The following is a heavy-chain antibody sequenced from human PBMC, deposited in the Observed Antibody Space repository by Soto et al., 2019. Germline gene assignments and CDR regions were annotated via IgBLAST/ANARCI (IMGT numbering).Heavy chain of an antibody. J-gene: IGHJ6*02. Sequence: PGESLKISCKGSGYSFTSYWISWVRQMPGKGLEWMGRIDPSDSYTNYSPSFQGHVTISADKSISTAYLQWSSLKASDTAMYYCECCWRVGATSSLYYGMDVWGQGTTVTVSS. CDR2: IDPSDSYT. D-gene: IGHD1-26*01. V-gene: IGHV5-10-1*01. CDR3: ECCWRVGATSSLYYGMDV. CDR1: GYSFTSYW.